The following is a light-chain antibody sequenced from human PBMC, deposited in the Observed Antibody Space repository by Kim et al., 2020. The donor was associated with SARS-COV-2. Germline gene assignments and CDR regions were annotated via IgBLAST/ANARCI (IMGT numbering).Light chain of an antibody. J-gene: IGKJ2*01. CDR3: QQYKTHYT. CDR2: RAS. Sequence: DIQMTQSPSTLSASLGDRVTITCRASQSISSFLAWYQQRPGKVPKVLISRASILEVGVPSRFNGSGSGTEFTLTISSLQPDDFATYYCQQYKTHYTFGQGTKLEF. V-gene: IGKV1-5*03. CDR1: QSISSF.